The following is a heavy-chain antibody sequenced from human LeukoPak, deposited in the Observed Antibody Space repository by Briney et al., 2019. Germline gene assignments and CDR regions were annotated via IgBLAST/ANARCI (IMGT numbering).Heavy chain of an antibody. CDR2: INHSGST. J-gene: IGHJ4*02. D-gene: IGHD2-21*01. CDR1: GGSFSGYY. CDR3: ARGHTGAISDY. V-gene: IGHV4-34*01. Sequence: SETLSLTCAVYGGSFSGYYWSWIRQPPGKGLEWIGEINHSGSTNYNPSLKSRVTISVDTSKNQFPLKLSSVTAADTAVYYCARGHTGAISDYWGQGTLVTVSS.